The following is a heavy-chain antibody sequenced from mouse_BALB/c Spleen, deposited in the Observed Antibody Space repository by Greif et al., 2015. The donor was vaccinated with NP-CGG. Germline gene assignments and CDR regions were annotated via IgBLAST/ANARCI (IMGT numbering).Heavy chain of an antibody. D-gene: IGHD2-1*01. CDR3: ARGGNYGAMDY. V-gene: IGHV1-63*02. Sequence: VQLQQSGAELVRPGTSVKISCKASGYTFTNYWLGWVKQRPGHGLEWIGDIYPGGGYTNYNEKFKGRATLTADTSSSTAYMQLSSLTSEDSAVYFCARGGNYGAMDYWGQGTSVTVSS. CDR1: GYTFTNYW. J-gene: IGHJ4*01. CDR2: IYPGGGYT.